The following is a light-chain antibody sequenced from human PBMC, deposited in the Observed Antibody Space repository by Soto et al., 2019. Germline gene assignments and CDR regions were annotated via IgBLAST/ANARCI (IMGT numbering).Light chain of an antibody. CDR2: RAS. V-gene: IGKV3-15*01. CDR3: QHYNNWPPWT. CDR1: QSIRSN. Sequence: EIVMRQSPATLSVSPGERATLSCRASQSIRSNLAWYQQKPGQAPRLLIYRASTRATGIPARFSGSGCGTDFTLTISSLQSEDFAVYYCQHYNNWPPWTFGQGTKVEIK. J-gene: IGKJ1*01.